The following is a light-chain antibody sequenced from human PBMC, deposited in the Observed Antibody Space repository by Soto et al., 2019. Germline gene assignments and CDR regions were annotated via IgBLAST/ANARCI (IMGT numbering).Light chain of an antibody. CDR2: GAS. V-gene: IGKV3-20*01. CDR3: QQYGGSPLVT. J-gene: IGKJ4*01. CDR1: QCLSTGY. Sequence: ETVLTQSPGTLSLSPGETATFSCRASQCLSTGYLAWYQQRPGQAPRLLIYGASSRAPGIPDRFSGTGSGTEFTLTISRLEPEDFAVYYCQQYGGSPLVTFGGGTKVEIK.